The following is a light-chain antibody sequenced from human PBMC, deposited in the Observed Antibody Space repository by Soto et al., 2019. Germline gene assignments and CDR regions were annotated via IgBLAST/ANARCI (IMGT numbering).Light chain of an antibody. CDR1: SSDVGSYNL. CDR3: CLYAGSAV. J-gene: IGLJ7*01. CDR2: EGS. V-gene: IGLV2-23*01. Sequence: QSALTQPASVSGSPGQSITISCTGTSSDVGSYNLVSWYQQHPGKAPKLMIYEGSKPPSAVSSRLSGSKSGNTASLTIFGLQPEDEADYYCCLYAGSAVFGVGTQLTVL.